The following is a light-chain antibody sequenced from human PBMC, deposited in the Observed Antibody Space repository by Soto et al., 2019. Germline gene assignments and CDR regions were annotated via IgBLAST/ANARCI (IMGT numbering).Light chain of an antibody. CDR2: TNN. V-gene: IGLV1-44*01. J-gene: IGLJ2*01. Sequence: QSALTQPPSASGTPGQRVTISCSGSSSNIGSNTVNWYQQLPGTAPKLLIYTNNQRPSGVPDRFSGSKSGTSASLAISGLQSEDEADYHCAAWDDSLNAVVFGGGTKLTVL. CDR3: AAWDDSLNAVV. CDR1: SSNIGSNT.